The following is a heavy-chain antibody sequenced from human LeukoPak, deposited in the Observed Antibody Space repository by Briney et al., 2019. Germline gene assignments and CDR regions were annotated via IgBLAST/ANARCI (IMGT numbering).Heavy chain of an antibody. Sequence: GASVKVSCTASGYTFSDYYIHWLRQAPGQGLEWMGWINPHSSGTNYAQKFQGRVTMTRDTSISTAYMELSRLTSDDTAVYYCARVDVEAVPMGCFDPWGQGTLVTVSS. CDR3: ARVDVEAVPMGCFDP. J-gene: IGHJ5*02. V-gene: IGHV1-2*02. D-gene: IGHD1-1*01. CDR2: INPHSSGT. CDR1: GYTFSDYY.